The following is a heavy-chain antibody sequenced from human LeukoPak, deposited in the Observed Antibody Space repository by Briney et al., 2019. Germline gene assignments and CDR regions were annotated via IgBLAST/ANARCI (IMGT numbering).Heavy chain of an antibody. D-gene: IGHD6-6*01. CDR3: TRYPQQLVNY. J-gene: IGHJ4*02. CDR2: ISSTSTYI. CDR1: GFTFSSYT. V-gene: IGHV3-21*01. Sequence: GGSLRLSCAASGFTFSSYTMNWVRQAPGKGLEWVSSISSTSTYIYYADSVRGRFTISRDNAKSSLYLQMNSLRAEDTAVYYCTRYPQQLVNYWGQGTLVTVSS.